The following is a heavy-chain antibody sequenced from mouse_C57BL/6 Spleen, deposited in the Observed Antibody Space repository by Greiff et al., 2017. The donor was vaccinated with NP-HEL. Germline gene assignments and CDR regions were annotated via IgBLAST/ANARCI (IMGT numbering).Heavy chain of an antibody. V-gene: IGHV1-64*01. CDR1: GYTFTSYW. Sequence: QVQLQQPGAELVKPGASVKLSCKASGYTFTSYWMHWVKQRPGQGLEWIGMIHPNSGSTNYNEKFKSKATLTVDTSSSTAYMQLSSLTSEDSAVYYCAMDYGSSYWFAYWGQGTLVTVSA. CDR2: IHPNSGST. CDR3: AMDYGSSYWFAY. J-gene: IGHJ3*01. D-gene: IGHD1-1*01.